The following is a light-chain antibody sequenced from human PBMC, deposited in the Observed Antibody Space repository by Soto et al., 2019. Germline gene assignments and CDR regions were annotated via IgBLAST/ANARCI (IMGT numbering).Light chain of an antibody. V-gene: IGKV3D-11*01. J-gene: IGKJ1*01. CDR1: QAVNTR. CDR3: QQRSSWPWT. Sequence: EIVMTQSPATLSSFPGDRVTLSCRASQAVNTRLAWYQHKPGQAPRLLIYDASNRATGIPVRFSGSGSGTDYTLTITNLEPEDFAIYYCQQRSSWPWTFGQGTKVDI. CDR2: DAS.